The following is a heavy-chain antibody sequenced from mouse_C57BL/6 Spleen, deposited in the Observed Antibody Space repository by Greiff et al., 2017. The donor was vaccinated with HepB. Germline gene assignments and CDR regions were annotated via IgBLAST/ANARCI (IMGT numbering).Heavy chain of an antibody. CDR2: IDPEDGET. CDR1: GFNIKDYY. J-gene: IGHJ3*01. Sequence: VQLKQSGAELVKPGASVKLSCTASGFNIKDYYMHWVKQRTEQGLEWIGRIDPEDGETKYAPKFQGKATITADPSSNTAYLQLSSLTSEDTAVYYCARRGYDYDWFAYWGQGTLVTVSA. CDR3: ARRGYDYDWFAY. D-gene: IGHD2-4*01. V-gene: IGHV14-2*01.